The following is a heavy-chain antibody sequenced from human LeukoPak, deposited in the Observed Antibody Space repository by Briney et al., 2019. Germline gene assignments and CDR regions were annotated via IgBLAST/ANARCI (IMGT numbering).Heavy chain of an antibody. CDR1: GGTFSSYA. CDR2: IIPILGIA. J-gene: IGHJ4*02. CDR3: ARVIVVMARSSANFDY. V-gene: IGHV1-69*04. Sequence: GASVKVSCKASGGTFSSYAISWVRQAPGQGLEWMGRIIPILGIANYAQKFQGGVTITADKSTSTAYMELSSLRSEDTAVYYCARVIVVMARSSANFDYWGQGTLVTVSS. D-gene: IGHD3-22*01.